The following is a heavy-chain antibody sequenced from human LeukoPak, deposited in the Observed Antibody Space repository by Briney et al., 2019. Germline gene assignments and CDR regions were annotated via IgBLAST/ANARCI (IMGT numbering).Heavy chain of an antibody. CDR3: ARCLRRYCSGGSCWSAFDI. J-gene: IGHJ3*02. CDR2: ISSSSSYI. D-gene: IGHD2-15*01. CDR1: GFTFSSYE. Sequence: GGSLRLSCAASGFTFSSYEMNWVRQAPGKGLEWVSSISSSSSYIYYADSVKGRFTISRDNAKNSLYLQMNSLRAEDTAVYCCARCLRRYCSGGSCWSAFDIWGQGTMVTVSS. V-gene: IGHV3-21*01.